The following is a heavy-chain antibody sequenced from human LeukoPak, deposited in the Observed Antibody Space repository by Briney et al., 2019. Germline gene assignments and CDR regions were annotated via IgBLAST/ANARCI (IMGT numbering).Heavy chain of an antibody. Sequence: SETLSLTCTVSGGSISGHFWSWIRQPPGKGLEWIGFVSYSGDTNYSPSFNGRVTISLDTSKNQFSLKLSSVTAADTAVYYCARERTSCTNGVCRTPRWFDPWGQGILVTVSS. V-gene: IGHV4-59*11. CDR1: GGSISGHF. CDR2: VSYSGDT. CDR3: ARERTSCTNGVCRTPRWFDP. D-gene: IGHD2-8*01. J-gene: IGHJ5*02.